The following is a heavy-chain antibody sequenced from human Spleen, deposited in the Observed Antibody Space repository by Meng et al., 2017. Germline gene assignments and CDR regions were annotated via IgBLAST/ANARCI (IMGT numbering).Heavy chain of an antibody. J-gene: IGHJ4*02. CDR1: GFTFGNYD. V-gene: IGHV3-33*08. CDR2: IWLDGGKQ. Sequence: VQVWESGGGLVQPGGSLRLSCAASGFTFGNYDMSWVRQAPGKGLEWVGVIWLDGGKQYYADSVKGRFTMSRDNSKNTLYLQMNSLRAEDTAVYYCARDLLKGKVLDYWGQGTLVTVSS. CDR3: ARDLLKGKVLDY. D-gene: IGHD4-23*01.